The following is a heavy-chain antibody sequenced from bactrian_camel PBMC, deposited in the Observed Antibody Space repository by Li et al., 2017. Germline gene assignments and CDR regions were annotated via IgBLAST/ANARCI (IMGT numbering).Heavy chain of an antibody. CDR3: AASLIGSIPTVCPDWDQYNY. CDR2: IYTGGGSS. Sequence: DVQLVESGGGSVQAGGSLRLSCAASGDTDSSHCLGWFRQAPGKEREGVAVIYTGGGSSHYADSVKGRFTRSLDKAKNTVYLQMNSLKPEDTAVYYCAASLIGSIPTVCPDWDQYNYRGQGTQVTVS. CDR1: GDTDSSHC. D-gene: IGHD4*01. V-gene: IGHV3S40*01. J-gene: IGHJ4*01.